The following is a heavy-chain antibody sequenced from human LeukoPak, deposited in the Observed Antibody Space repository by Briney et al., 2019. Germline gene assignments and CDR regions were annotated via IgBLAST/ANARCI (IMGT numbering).Heavy chain of an antibody. CDR2: INHSGST. CDR1: GGSFSGYY. V-gene: IGHV4-34*01. J-gene: IGHJ3*02. D-gene: IGHD3-3*01. Sequence: SGTLSLTCAVYGGSFSGYYWSWIRQPPGKGLEWIGEINHSGSTNYNPSLKSRVTISVDTSKNQFSLKLSSVTAADTAVYYCARGPPYYDFWSGYYWAFDIWGQGAMVTVSS. CDR3: ARGPPYYDFWSGYYWAFDI.